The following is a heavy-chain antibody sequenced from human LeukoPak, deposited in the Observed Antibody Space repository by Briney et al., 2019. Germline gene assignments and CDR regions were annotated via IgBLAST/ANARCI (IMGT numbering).Heavy chain of an antibody. CDR1: GYTFTSYD. CDR3: ARAYTWFGDPEGLMDV. Sequence: ASVKVSCKASGYTFTSYDINWVRQATGQGLEWMGWMNPNSGNTGYAQKFQGRVTITRNTSISTAYMELSRLRSDDTAVYYCARAYTWFGDPEGLMDVWGKGTTVTVSS. D-gene: IGHD3-10*01. V-gene: IGHV1-8*03. J-gene: IGHJ6*03. CDR2: MNPNSGNT.